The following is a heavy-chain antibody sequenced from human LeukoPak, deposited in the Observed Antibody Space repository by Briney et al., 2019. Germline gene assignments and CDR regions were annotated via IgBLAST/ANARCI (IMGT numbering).Heavy chain of an antibody. Sequence: SETLSLTCTVSGGSISSGSYYWSWIPQPAGKGLEWIGRIYASGSTNYNPSLKSRVTTSVETSTNQFSLKLSSVTAADPAVYYCASEGGSHGALDYWGQGTLVTVSS. D-gene: IGHD1-26*01. V-gene: IGHV4-61*02. CDR1: GGSISSGSYY. CDR2: IYASGST. J-gene: IGHJ4*02. CDR3: ASEGGSHGALDY.